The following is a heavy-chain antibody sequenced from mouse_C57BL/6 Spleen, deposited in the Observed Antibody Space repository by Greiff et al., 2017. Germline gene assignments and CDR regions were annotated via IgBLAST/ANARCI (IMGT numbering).Heavy chain of an antibody. Sequence: QVQLQQPGAELVKPGASVKLSCKASGYTFTSYWMHWVKQRPGQGLEWIGMIHPNSGSTNYNEKFKSKATLTVDKSSSTAYMQLSSLTSEDSAVYYCARRGDSNYVAMDYWGQLTSVTVSS. J-gene: IGHJ4*01. V-gene: IGHV1-64*01. CDR2: IHPNSGST. CDR3: ARRGDSNYVAMDY. CDR1: GYTFTSYW. D-gene: IGHD2-5*01.